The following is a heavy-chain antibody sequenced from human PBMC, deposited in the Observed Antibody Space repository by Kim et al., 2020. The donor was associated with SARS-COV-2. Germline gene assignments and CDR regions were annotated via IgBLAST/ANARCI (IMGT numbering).Heavy chain of an antibody. V-gene: IGHV3-7*01. CDR3: TTKNY. CDR1: GFTFSSSW. CDR2: INRDGSGQ. Sequence: GESLRLSCSASGFTFSSSWMTWVRQAPGKGLEWVGNINRDGSGQNYVGSLRGRFTISRDNTRNSLYLQMESLRAEDTAVYYCTTKNYWGQGTLVTVSS. J-gene: IGHJ4*02.